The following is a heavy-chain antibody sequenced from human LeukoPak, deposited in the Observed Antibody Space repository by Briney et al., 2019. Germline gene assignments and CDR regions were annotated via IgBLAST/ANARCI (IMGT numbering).Heavy chain of an antibody. Sequence: GESLKISCKGSGYTFTSYWIGWVRQMPGKGLEWIGIIYPGDSDTRYSPSFQGQVTISADKSISTVYLQWSSLKASDTAMYYCARHGLSGSWYWFDPRGQGTLVTVSS. V-gene: IGHV5-51*01. CDR3: ARHGLSGSWYWFDP. CDR2: IYPGDSDT. CDR1: GYTFTSYW. D-gene: IGHD6-13*01. J-gene: IGHJ5*02.